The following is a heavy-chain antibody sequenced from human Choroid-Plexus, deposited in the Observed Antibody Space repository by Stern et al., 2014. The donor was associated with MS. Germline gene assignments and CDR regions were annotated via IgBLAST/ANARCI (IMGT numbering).Heavy chain of an antibody. CDR2: IYYRGNS. J-gene: IGHJ4*02. CDR1: GGSTSNYY. D-gene: IGHD3-22*01. Sequence: QVQLQESGPGLVKPSETLSLTCTVSGGSTSNYYWSWIRQPPGQGLEWIGYIYYRGNSNYNPSLKSRVTISVDTSKSQFSLKLTSVTAADTAVYYCSSSGYYGVDDYFDYWGPGTLVTVSS. V-gene: IGHV4-59*01. CDR3: SSSGYYGVDDYFDY.